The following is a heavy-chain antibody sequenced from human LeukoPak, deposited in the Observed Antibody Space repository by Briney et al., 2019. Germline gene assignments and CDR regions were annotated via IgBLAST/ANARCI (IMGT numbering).Heavy chain of an antibody. Sequence: GGSLRLSCAASSFAFSTYAMTWVRQAPGKGLEWVSSITVTGGISYADSVKGRFTISRDNSKNTLYLQMDSLRAENTALYYRTRDPNGDYVGAFDFWAQGTMVTVSS. D-gene: IGHD4-17*01. CDR1: SFAFSTYA. V-gene: IGHV3-23*01. CDR2: ITVTGGI. J-gene: IGHJ3*01. CDR3: TRDPNGDYVGAFDF.